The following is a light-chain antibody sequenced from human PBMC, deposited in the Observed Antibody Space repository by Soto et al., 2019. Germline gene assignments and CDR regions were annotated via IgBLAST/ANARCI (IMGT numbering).Light chain of an antibody. Sequence: QLVLTQSPSASASLGASVKLTCTLSRGHSNYAIAWHQQLPEKGPRYLMKVNSDGSHNKGDGIPDRFSGSSSGAERYLTISSLQSEDEADYYCQTWGTGVAVFGGGTQLTVL. V-gene: IGLV4-69*01. CDR3: QTWGTGVAV. J-gene: IGLJ7*01. CDR1: RGHSNYA. CDR2: VNSDGSH.